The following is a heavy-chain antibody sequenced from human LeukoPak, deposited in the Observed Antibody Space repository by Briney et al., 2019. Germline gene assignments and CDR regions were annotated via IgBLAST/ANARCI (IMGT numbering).Heavy chain of an antibody. Sequence: SVKVSCKASGGTFSSYAINWVRQAPGQGLEWMGGIIPLFGTTSYAQKFQGRVTITTDESTSTAYMELSSLRSEDTAVYYCARDLGPRAFDIWGQGTVVTVSS. CDR3: ARDLGPRAFDI. CDR1: GGTFSSYA. V-gene: IGHV1-69*05. J-gene: IGHJ3*02. D-gene: IGHD3-16*01. CDR2: IIPLFGTT.